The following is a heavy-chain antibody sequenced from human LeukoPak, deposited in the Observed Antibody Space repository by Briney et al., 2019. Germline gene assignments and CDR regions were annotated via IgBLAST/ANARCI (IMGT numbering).Heavy chain of an antibody. CDR1: GFIFSDYA. Sequence: GGSLRLSCASSGFIFSDYAMSWVRQAPGKGLEWVSSISGRGNYIFYADSVKGRFTISRDSAKNSLSLQMNSLRAEDTAVYYCAKDQGFDYYDSSGYYLDYWGQGTLVTVSS. CDR2: ISGRGNYI. CDR3: AKDQGFDYYDSSGYYLDY. J-gene: IGHJ4*02. D-gene: IGHD3-22*01. V-gene: IGHV3-21*01.